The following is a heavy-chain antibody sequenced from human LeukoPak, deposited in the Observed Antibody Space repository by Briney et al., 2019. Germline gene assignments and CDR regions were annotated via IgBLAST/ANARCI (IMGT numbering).Heavy chain of an antibody. V-gene: IGHV3-7*04. CDR2: TKQDGSGK. CDR3: ARGAGNYYIY. D-gene: IGHD1-26*01. CDR1: GFTFSSYW. J-gene: IGHJ4*02. Sequence: GGSLRLSCVASGFTFSSYWMSWVRQAPGKGLEWVGNTKQDGSGKYYMDSVKGRFTISRDNAQNSLYLQMNNLRDGDTAVYYCARGAGNYYIYWGQGTLVTVSS.